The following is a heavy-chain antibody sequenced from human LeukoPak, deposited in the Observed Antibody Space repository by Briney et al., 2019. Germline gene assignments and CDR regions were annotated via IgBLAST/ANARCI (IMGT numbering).Heavy chain of an antibody. D-gene: IGHD2-2*02. Sequence: GGSLRLSCAASGFTFSSHWMSWVRQAPGKGLERVANIKQDGSEKYYVDSVKGRFTISRDNAKNSLYLQMNSLRAEDTAVYYCARTCSSTSCYNYWGQGTLVTVSS. V-gene: IGHV3-7*03. J-gene: IGHJ4*02. CDR3: ARTCSSTSCYNY. CDR2: IKQDGSEK. CDR1: GFTFSSHW.